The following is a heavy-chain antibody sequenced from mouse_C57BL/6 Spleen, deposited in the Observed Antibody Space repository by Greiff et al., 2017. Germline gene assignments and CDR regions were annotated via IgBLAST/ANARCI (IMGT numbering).Heavy chain of an antibody. CDR1: GYAFSGYW. CDR3: AGDYDGFAY. D-gene: IGHD2-4*01. CDR2: IYPGDGDT. J-gene: IGHJ3*01. Sequence: QVQLQQSGAELVKPGASVKISCKASGYAFSGYWMNWVKQRPGKGLEWIGQIYPGDGDTNYNGKFKGKATMTADKSTSTAYMQLSSLTSEDSAVYFCAGDYDGFAYWGQGTLVTVSA. V-gene: IGHV1-80*01.